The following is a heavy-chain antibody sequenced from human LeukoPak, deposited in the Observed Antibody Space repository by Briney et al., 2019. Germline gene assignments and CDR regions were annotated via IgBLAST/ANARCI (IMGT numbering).Heavy chain of an antibody. J-gene: IGHJ5*02. V-gene: IGHV1-2*02. D-gene: IGHD3-3*01. CDR1: GYTFTGYY. CDR3: ARCITIFGNTNWFDP. CDR2: INPNSGGT. Sequence: GASVKVSCKASGYTFTGYYMHWVRQAPGQGLEWTGWINPNSGGTNYAQKLQGRVTMTTDTSTSTAYMELRSLRSDDTAVYYCARCITIFGNTNWFDPWGQGTLVTVSS.